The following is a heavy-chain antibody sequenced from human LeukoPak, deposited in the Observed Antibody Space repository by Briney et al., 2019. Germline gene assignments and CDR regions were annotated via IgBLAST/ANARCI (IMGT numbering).Heavy chain of an antibody. CDR3: GRQGYTASYYFLDF. Sequence: SETLSLTCTVSSGPINSYYWGWVRQPPGKGLEWIGRIYTTGATQYNPSLKSRVTMSIDTSTNQFSLNLRSMTAADTAVYYCGRQGYTASYYFLDFWSQGTLVAVS. V-gene: IGHV4-4*07. D-gene: IGHD1-26*01. J-gene: IGHJ4*02. CDR1: SGPINSYY. CDR2: IYTTGAT.